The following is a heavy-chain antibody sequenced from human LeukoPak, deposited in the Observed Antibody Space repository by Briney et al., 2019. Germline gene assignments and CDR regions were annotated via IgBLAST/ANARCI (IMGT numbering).Heavy chain of an antibody. CDR2: IGGSGGAI. V-gene: IGHV3-48*03. CDR3: ARGTAHCSGGSCFHPFDD. Sequence: GGSLRLSCGASGFTFSRYAMSWVRQAPGKGLQWVSEIGGSGGAIYYADSVKGRFTISRDNAKNSLYLQVNSLRAEDTAVYYCARGTAHCSGGSCFHPFDDWGQGTLVTVSS. CDR1: GFTFSRYA. D-gene: IGHD2-15*01. J-gene: IGHJ4*02.